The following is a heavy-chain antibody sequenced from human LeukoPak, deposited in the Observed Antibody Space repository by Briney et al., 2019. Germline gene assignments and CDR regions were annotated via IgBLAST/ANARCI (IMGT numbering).Heavy chain of an antibody. CDR1: GGSITSANYY. CDR2: IYASGST. D-gene: IGHD1-7*01. CDR3: ARSQPLELLSYNWFDP. Sequence: NPSQTLSLTCTVSGGSITSANYYWNWIRQPAGEGLEWIGRIYASGSTDYNPSLKSRITISLDTSKNQFSLKLSSVTAADTAVYYCARSQPLELLSYNWFDPWGQGTLVTVSS. V-gene: IGHV4-61*02. J-gene: IGHJ5*02.